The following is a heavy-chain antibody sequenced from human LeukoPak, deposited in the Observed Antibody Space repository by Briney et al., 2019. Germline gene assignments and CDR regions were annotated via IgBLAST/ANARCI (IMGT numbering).Heavy chain of an antibody. CDR1: AYSISSGYF. CDR3: ARGPYSYDSSGAFDI. J-gene: IGHJ3*02. Sequence: PSETLSLTCTVSAYSISSGYFWGWIRQPPGKGLEWIGSIYSSGSTYYNPSLKSRVTISVDTSKNQFSLKLSSVTAADTAVYFCARGPYSYDSSGAFDIWGQGTMVTVSS. V-gene: IGHV4-38-2*02. CDR2: IYSSGST. D-gene: IGHD3-22*01.